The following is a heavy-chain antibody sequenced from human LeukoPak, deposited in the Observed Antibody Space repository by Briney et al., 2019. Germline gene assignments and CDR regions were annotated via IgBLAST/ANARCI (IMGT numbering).Heavy chain of an antibody. CDR2: IYYSGST. J-gene: IGHJ4*02. Sequence: SETLSLTCTVSGGSISSYYWSWIRQPPGKGLEWIGYIYYSGSTNYNTSLKSRVTISVDTSKNQFSLTLRSVPAADTAVYYCARGMREVRLQSPAYIVVVTAHPLPDYWGQGTLVTVSS. D-gene: IGHD2-21*02. CDR1: GGSISSYY. CDR3: ARGMREVRLQSPAYIVVVTAHPLPDY. V-gene: IGHV4-59*08.